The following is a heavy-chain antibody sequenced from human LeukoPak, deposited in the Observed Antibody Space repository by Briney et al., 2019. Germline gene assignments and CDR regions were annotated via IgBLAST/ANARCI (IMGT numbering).Heavy chain of an antibody. V-gene: IGHV3-23*01. Sequence: PGGSLRLSCAASGFTFSSYAMTWVRQAPGKGLEWVSSFSFNGESTYYADSAKGRFTISRDNAKNSLYLQMNSLRVEDTAVYYCARDLIVGAPFDYWGQGALVTVSS. D-gene: IGHD1-26*01. CDR3: ARDLIVGAPFDY. CDR1: GFTFSSYA. CDR2: FSFNGEST. J-gene: IGHJ4*02.